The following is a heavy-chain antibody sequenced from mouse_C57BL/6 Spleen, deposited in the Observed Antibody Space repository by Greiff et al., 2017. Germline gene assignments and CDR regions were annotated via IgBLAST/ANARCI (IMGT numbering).Heavy chain of an antibody. V-gene: IGHV1-64*01. CDR2: IHPNSGST. CDR1: GYTFTSYW. D-gene: IGHD1-1*01. J-gene: IGHJ4*01. CDR3: ARDATTDAMDY. Sequence: VQLQQPGAELVKPGASVKLSCKASGYTFTSYWLHWVKQRPGQGLEWIGMIHPNSGSTNYNEKFKSKATLTVDKSSSTAYMHLSSLTSEDSAVYYCARDATTDAMDYWGQGTSVTVSS.